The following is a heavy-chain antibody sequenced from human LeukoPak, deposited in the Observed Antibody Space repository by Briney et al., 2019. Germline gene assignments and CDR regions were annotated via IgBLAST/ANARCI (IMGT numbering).Heavy chain of an antibody. V-gene: IGHV4-4*07. D-gene: IGHD6-6*01. Sequence: NSSETLSLTCTVSGGSMSSYYWSWIRQPAGKGLEWIGRIYTSGSTNYNPSLKSRVTISVDKSKNQFSLKLSSVTAADTAVYYCARDYSSSFGLDYWGQGTLVTVSS. CDR1: GGSMSSYY. CDR3: ARDYSSSFGLDY. J-gene: IGHJ4*02. CDR2: IYTSGST.